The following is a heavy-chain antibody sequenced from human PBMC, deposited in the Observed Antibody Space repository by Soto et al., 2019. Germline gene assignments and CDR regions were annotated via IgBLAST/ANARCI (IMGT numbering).Heavy chain of an antibody. CDR1: GYTFTGYY. Sequence: ASVKVSCKASGYTFTGYYMHWVRQASGQGLEWMGWINPNSGGTNYAQKFQGRVTMTRDTSISTAYMELSRLRSDDTAVYYCARGYCSGGSCYRYYYYGMDVWGQGTTVTVSS. D-gene: IGHD2-15*01. V-gene: IGHV1-2*02. J-gene: IGHJ6*02. CDR2: INPNSGGT. CDR3: ARGYCSGGSCYRYYYYGMDV.